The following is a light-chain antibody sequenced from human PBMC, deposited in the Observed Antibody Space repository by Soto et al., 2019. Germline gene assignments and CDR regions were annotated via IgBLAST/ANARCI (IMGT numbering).Light chain of an antibody. V-gene: IGKV1-5*03. CDR3: QQYQTYSQ. CDR2: EAS. CDR1: QSINTW. Sequence: DIQMTQSPSTLSASVGDRVTITCRASQSINTWLAWYQLKPGRAPKLLIYEASTSESGVPSRFSGSGSGTEFTLTISSLQPDDFATYYCQQYQTYSQFGQGTKVEIK. J-gene: IGKJ1*01.